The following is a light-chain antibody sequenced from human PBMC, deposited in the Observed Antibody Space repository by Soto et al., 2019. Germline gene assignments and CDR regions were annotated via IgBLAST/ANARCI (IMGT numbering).Light chain of an antibody. J-gene: IGKJ1*01. CDR2: KAS. Sequence: DIQMTQSPSTLSGSVGDRVTITCRASQTISSWLAWYQQKPGKAPKLLIYKASTLKSGVPSGFSGSGSGTEFTLTISSLQPDDFATYYCQQYNSHWTFGQGTKVDIK. CDR3: QQYNSHWT. V-gene: IGKV1-5*03. CDR1: QTISSW.